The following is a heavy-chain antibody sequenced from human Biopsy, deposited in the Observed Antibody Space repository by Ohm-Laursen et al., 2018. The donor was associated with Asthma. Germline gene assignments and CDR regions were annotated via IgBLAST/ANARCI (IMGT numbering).Heavy chain of an antibody. Sequence: SLRLSCAVSGFTFSSYWMSWVRQAPGKGLEWVANIKKDGSEKYYVDSVKGRFTISRDNAKNSLYLHMNSLRAEDTAVYYCARGGYCTSPTCPWGRYATDVWGQGTTVTVSS. CDR1: GFTFSSYW. V-gene: IGHV3-7*01. J-gene: IGHJ6*02. D-gene: IGHD2-2*01. CDR3: ARGGYCTSPTCPWGRYATDV. CDR2: IKKDGSEK.